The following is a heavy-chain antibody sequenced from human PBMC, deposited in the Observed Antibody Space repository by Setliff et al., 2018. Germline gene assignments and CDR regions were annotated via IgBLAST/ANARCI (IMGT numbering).Heavy chain of an antibody. CDR1: GGSFSGYY. V-gene: IGHV4-34*01. CDR2: INHSGST. D-gene: IGHD6-19*01. J-gene: IGHJ5*02. Sequence: PSETLSLTCAVYGGSFSGYYWSWIRQPPGKGLEWIGEINHSGSTNYNPSLKSRVTISVDTSKNQFSLKLSSVTAADTAVYYCARGGIAVAGYPYNRFDPWGQGTLVTVSS. CDR3: ARGGIAVAGYPYNRFDP.